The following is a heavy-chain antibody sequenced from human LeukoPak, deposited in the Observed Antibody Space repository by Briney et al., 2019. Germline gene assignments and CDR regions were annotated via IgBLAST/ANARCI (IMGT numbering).Heavy chain of an antibody. CDR3: ARLRGVNGDYA. J-gene: IGHJ4*02. V-gene: IGHV3-48*03. Sequence: GGPLTHSRAASGFPFSCYEMDWVRQAPGEGPGWVSYISSNGSTKYYADPVKGRFTISRDNAKNSLYLQMNSLGAEDTAVYYCARLRGVNGDYAWGQGTLVAVCS. CDR1: GFPFSCYE. CDR2: ISSNGSTK. D-gene: IGHD4-17*01.